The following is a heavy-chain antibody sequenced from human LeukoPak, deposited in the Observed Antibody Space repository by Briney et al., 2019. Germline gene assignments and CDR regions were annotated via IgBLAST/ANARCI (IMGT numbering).Heavy chain of an antibody. J-gene: IGHJ5*02. CDR2: IYHSGST. Sequence: SETLSLTCTVSGYSISSGYYWGWIRQPPGKGLEWIGSIYHSGSTNYNPSLKSRVTISVDTSKNQCSLKLSSVTAADTAVYYCARAAPYYGSGSYSNNWFDPWGQGTLVTVSS. CDR1: GYSISSGYY. V-gene: IGHV4-38-2*02. CDR3: ARAAPYYGSGSYSNNWFDP. D-gene: IGHD3-10*01.